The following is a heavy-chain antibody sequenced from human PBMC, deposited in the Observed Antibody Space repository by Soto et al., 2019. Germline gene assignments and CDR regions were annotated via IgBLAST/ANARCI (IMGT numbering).Heavy chain of an antibody. Sequence: QLHLVQSGAVVKKPGASVTVSCSASGYPVTAYYMHWVRQAPGRGLEWMGGINPATGAAKYTQTFQGRVTVTRETATGTVFLDLSGSTSGDKAVFYCARGGGVGVAGSAAFDMWGQGTLVTVSS. V-gene: IGHV1-2*02. CDR3: ARGGGVGVAGSAAFDM. CDR1: GYPVTAYY. CDR2: INPATGAA. D-gene: IGHD3-3*01. J-gene: IGHJ3*02.